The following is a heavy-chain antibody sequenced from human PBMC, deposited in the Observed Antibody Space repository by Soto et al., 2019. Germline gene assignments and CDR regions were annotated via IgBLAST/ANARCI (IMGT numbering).Heavy chain of an antibody. D-gene: IGHD3-22*01. CDR2: IYYSGST. Sequence: SETLSLTCTVSGASISSYFWSWIRQPPGKGLEWIGYIYYSGSTNYNPSLKSRVTISVDTSKNQFSLKLNSVTAADTALYYCERQPYDSTGTNWFDPWGQGSLVT. CDR3: ERQPYDSTGTNWFDP. CDR1: GASISSYF. J-gene: IGHJ5*02. V-gene: IGHV4-59*08.